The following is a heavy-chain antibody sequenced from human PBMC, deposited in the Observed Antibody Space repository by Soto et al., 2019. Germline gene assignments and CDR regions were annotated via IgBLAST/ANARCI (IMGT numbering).Heavy chain of an antibody. D-gene: IGHD4-17*01. V-gene: IGHV3-48*03. CDR3: ATTLTYWNAMDA. J-gene: IGHJ6*02. Sequence: PGGSLRLSCAASGFTFSSFQMNWVRQAPGKGLEWVSYISNNGITTYYADSVKGRFTISRDNGKNSLYLQMNSLRAEDTAVYYCATTLTYWNAMDAWGQGTTVTVSS. CDR2: ISNNGITT. CDR1: GFTFSSFQ.